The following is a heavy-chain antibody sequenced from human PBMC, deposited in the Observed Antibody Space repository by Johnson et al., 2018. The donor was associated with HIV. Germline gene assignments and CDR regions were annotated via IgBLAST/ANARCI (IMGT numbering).Heavy chain of an antibody. CDR1: GFTVRSNY. J-gene: IGHJ3*02. CDR3: SRDHKSYDSSGYYYEYDAFDI. D-gene: IGHD3-22*01. CDR2: MYSGGIT. Sequence: VQLVESGGGLVQPGGSLRLSCAASGFTVRSNYMSWVRQAPGKGLEWVSVMYSGGITYYADSVRGRFTISRDNSKNTLYLQMNRLRAEDTAVYYLSRDHKSYDSSGYYYEYDAFDIWGQGTMVTVSS. V-gene: IGHV3-66*01.